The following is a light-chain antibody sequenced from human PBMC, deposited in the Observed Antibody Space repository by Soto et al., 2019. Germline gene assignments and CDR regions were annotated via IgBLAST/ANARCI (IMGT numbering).Light chain of an antibody. Sequence: QSVLTQPASVSGSPGQSITISCTGTSSDLGDYNYVSCYQKHPGKAPKVMIFEVSNRPSGVSNRFSGSKSGNTASLTISGLQAEDEASYYCCSYAGRSTWVFGGGTKLTVL. J-gene: IGLJ3*02. CDR1: SSDLGDYNY. CDR2: EVS. CDR3: CSYAGRSTWV. V-gene: IGLV2-14*01.